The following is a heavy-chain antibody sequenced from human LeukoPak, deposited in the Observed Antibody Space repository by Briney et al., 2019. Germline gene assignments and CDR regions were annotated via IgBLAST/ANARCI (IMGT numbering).Heavy chain of an antibody. V-gene: IGHV5-51*01. J-gene: IGHJ5*02. CDR3: ARVYGYYDSSGYMFDP. D-gene: IGHD3-22*01. CDR1: GYSFTSYW. CDR2: IYPGDSDT. Sequence: GESQKISCKGSGYSFTSYWIGWVRQMPGKGLEWMGIIYPGDSDTRYSPSFQGQVTISADKSISTAYLQWSSLKASDTAMYYCARVYGYYDSSGYMFDPWGQGTLVTVSS.